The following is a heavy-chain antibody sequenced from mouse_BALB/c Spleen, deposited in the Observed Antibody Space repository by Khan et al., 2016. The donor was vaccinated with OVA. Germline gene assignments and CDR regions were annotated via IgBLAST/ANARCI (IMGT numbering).Heavy chain of an antibody. D-gene: IGHD1-2*01. CDR1: GFTFTDYY. V-gene: IGHV1-77*01. CDR3: ARRNYYGDTFAY. Sequence: QVQLKQSGAELARPGASVKLSCKASGFTFTDYYIHWVKQRTGQGLEWIGEISPGSGDTYYNERFTGKATLTADKSSRTAYMQLSSLTSEAAAVYFCARRNYYGDTFAYWGQGTLVTVSA. J-gene: IGHJ3*01. CDR2: ISPGSGDT.